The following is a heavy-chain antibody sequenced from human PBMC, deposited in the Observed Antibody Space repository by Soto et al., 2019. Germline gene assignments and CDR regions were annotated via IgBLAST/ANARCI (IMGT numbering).Heavy chain of an antibody. J-gene: IGHJ4*02. V-gene: IGHV3-33*01. Sequence: QVQLVESGGGVVQPGRSLRLSCEASGFTFSSYGMHWVRQAPGKGLEWVAVIWYDGSNKYHADSVKGRFTISRDNSKNPPYLQMNSVRAEDTAGYYCARDCAGYSSGWCQRGGFDYWGQGTLVTVSS. D-gene: IGHD6-19*01. CDR1: GFTFSSYG. CDR3: ARDCAGYSSGWCQRGGFDY. CDR2: IWYDGSNK.